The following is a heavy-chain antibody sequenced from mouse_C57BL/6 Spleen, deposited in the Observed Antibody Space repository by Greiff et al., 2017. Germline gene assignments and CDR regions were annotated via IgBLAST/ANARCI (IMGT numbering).Heavy chain of an antibody. V-gene: IGHV5-6*01. CDR1: GFTFSSYG. D-gene: IGHD4-1*01. CDR2: ISSGGSYT. J-gene: IGHJ2*01. Sequence: EVMLVESGGDLVKPGGSLKLSCAASGFTFSSYGMSWVRQTPDQRLEWVATISSGGSYTYYPDSVKGRVTISRDKATNTLYLQMSSLRSEDTAMDYCARDWDYWGQGTTLTVSS. CDR3: ARDWDY.